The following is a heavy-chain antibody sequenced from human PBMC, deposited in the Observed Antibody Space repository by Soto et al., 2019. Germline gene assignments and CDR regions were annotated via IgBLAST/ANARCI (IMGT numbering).Heavy chain of an antibody. D-gene: IGHD3-10*01. Sequence: SETLSLTCTVSGVSISSYYWSWIRQRPGKGLEWIGYIYYSGSTNYNPSLKSRVTISVDTSKNQFSLKLSSVTAADTAVYYCARDNRITMVRGVISNYGMDVWGQGTTVTVS. V-gene: IGHV4-59*12. CDR2: IYYSGST. J-gene: IGHJ6*02. CDR1: GVSISSYY. CDR3: ARDNRITMVRGVISNYGMDV.